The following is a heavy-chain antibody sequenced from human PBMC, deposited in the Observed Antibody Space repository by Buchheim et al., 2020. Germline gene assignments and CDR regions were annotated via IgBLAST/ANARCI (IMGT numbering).Heavy chain of an antibody. CDR3: AKDVVGVPAATPGYFDS. CDR1: GFTFSTSA. V-gene: IGHV3-23*01. CDR2: VSGSGGST. Sequence: EVQLLESGGGLVQPGGSLRLSCAASGFTFSTSAMSWVRQAPEKGLEWVSGVSGSGGSTYYADSVKGRFTISRDNSKNTLFLPMNSLRAEDTALYYCAKDVVGVPAATPGYFDSWGQGTL. J-gene: IGHJ4*02. D-gene: IGHD2-2*01.